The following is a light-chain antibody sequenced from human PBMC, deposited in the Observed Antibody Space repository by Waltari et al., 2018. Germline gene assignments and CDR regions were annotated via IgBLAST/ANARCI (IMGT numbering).Light chain of an antibody. CDR3: QQYYSSPVLT. V-gene: IGKV4-1*01. CDR2: WAS. J-gene: IGKJ4*01. Sequence: DIVLTQSPDSLAVSLGEPATISCKSSQSVFYRSNNYNYLAWYQQKPGQPPRLLLYWASTREFGVPDRFSGSGSGTDFTLTISSLQAEDVAVYYCQQYYSSPVLTFGGGTKVEVK. CDR1: QSVFYRSNNYNY.